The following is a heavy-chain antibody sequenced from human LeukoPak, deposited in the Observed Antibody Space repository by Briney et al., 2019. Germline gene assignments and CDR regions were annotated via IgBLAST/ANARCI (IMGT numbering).Heavy chain of an antibody. CDR2: ISGSSYYI. J-gene: IGHJ4*02. D-gene: IGHD3-16*01. Sequence: PGGSLRLSCVASGFTFSSYTVNWVRQTPGKGLEWVSSISGSSYYIYYADSVRGRFTISRDNAENSAYLQMNSLRAEDTAVYYCAKEGDYVWGSLSHYFDYWGQGTLVTVSS. V-gene: IGHV3-21*01. CDR1: GFTFSSYT. CDR3: AKEGDYVWGSLSHYFDY.